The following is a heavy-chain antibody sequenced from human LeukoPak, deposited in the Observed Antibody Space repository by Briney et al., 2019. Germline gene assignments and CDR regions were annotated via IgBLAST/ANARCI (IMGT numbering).Heavy chain of an antibody. CDR2: INPSGGST. J-gene: IGHJ6*02. CDR1: GYTFTSYY. D-gene: IGHD2-15*01. Sequence: ASVKVSCKASGYTFTSYYMHWVRQAPGQGLEWMGIINPSGGSTSYAQKLQGRVTMTTDTSTSTAYMELRSLRSDDTAVYYCATLGYCSGGSCYSGYYYYYGMDVWGQRTTVTVSS. V-gene: IGHV1-46*01. CDR3: ATLGYCSGGSCYSGYYYYYGMDV.